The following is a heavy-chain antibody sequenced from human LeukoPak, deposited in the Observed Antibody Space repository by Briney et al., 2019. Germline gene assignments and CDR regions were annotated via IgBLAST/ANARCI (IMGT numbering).Heavy chain of an antibody. V-gene: IGHV3-48*01. J-gene: IGHJ6*02. CDR1: GFTFSSYS. D-gene: IGHD6-13*01. CDR2: ISSSSSTI. CDR3: ARDMQQLVPQPYYYYGMDV. Sequence: GGSLRLSCAASGFTFSSYSMNWVRQAPGKGLEWVSYISSSSSTIYYADSVKGRFTISRDNAKNSLYLQMNSLRAEDTAVYYCARDMQQLVPQPYYYYGMDVWGQGTTVTVSS.